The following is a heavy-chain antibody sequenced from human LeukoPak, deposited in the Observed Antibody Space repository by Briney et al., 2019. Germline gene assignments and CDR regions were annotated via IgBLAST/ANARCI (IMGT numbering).Heavy chain of an antibody. Sequence: GESLRLSCAASGITFSNSAMSWVRQAPGRGLEWVSAISGRGGRTYYADSVKGRFTVSRDNSKNTLYLQMDSLRADDTAVYYCAKEAYGGGDCSRWFDPWGQGTLVTVSS. J-gene: IGHJ5*02. CDR1: GITFSNSA. D-gene: IGHD2-21*02. V-gene: IGHV3-23*01. CDR2: ISGRGGRT. CDR3: AKEAYGGGDCSRWFDP.